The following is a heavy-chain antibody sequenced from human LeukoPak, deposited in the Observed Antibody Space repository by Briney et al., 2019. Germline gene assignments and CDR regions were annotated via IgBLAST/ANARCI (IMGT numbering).Heavy chain of an antibody. D-gene: IGHD6-13*01. V-gene: IGHV4-59*08. CDR3: ARSGIAAAATGPYYYYGMDV. Sequence: SETLSLTCTVSDGSISSYYWSWLRQPPGKGLEWIGYIYYSGSTNYNPSLKSRVTISVDTSKNQFSLKLSSVTAADTAVYYCARSGIAAAATGPYYYYGMDVWGQGTTVTVSS. CDR2: IYYSGST. J-gene: IGHJ6*02. CDR1: DGSISSYY.